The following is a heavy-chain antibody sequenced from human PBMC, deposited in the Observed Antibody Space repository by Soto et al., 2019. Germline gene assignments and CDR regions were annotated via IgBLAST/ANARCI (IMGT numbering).Heavy chain of an antibody. Sequence: QVQLVESGGGVVQPGRSLRLSCEASGFTFSSYAMHWVRQAQGKGLEGGAVISYDGSNKYYADSVKGRFTISRDNSKNTLYVQMNSLRAEDTAVYYCARGGDEGPHYFDYWGQGTLVTVSS. CDR1: GFTFSSYA. J-gene: IGHJ4*02. CDR3: ARGGDEGPHYFDY. D-gene: IGHD3-16*01. CDR2: ISYDGSNK. V-gene: IGHV3-30-3*01.